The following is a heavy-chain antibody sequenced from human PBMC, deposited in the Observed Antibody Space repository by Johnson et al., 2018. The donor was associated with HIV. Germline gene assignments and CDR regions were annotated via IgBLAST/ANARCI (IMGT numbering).Heavy chain of an antibody. J-gene: IGHJ3*02. D-gene: IGHD3-22*01. CDR3: ASCESDSSGRGAFDS. CDR2: ISYDGSNK. V-gene: IGHV3-30-3*01. Sequence: QVQLVESGGGVVQPGRSLRLSCAASGFTFSSYAMHWVRQAPGMGLEWVAVISYDGSNKHYADSVTGRFTISRDNSKNTLYLQMNSLRAEDTAVYYCASCESDSSGRGAFDSWHQGTMVTVSS. CDR1: GFTFSSYA.